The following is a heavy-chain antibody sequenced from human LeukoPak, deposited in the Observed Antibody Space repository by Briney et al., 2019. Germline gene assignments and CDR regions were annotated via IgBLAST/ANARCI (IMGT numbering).Heavy chain of an antibody. CDR1: GFTFSSYA. CDR2: ISYDGSNK. CDR3: AGDRTLDY. Sequence: PGGSLRLSCAASGFTFSSYAMHWVRQAPGKGLEWVAVISYDGSNKYYADSVKGRFTISRDNAKNSLYLQMNSLRAEDTAVYYCAGDRTLDYWGQGTQVTVSS. J-gene: IGHJ4*02. V-gene: IGHV3-30-3*01.